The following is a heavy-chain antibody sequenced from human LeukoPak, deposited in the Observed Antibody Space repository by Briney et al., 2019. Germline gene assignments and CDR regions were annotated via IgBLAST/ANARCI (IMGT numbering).Heavy chain of an antibody. D-gene: IGHD2-15*01. CDR3: ARRGCNGGSCYGY. Sequence: GESLKISRKASGYSFINSYIAWVRQMPGKGPEWMGIIYPGDSDTKYSPAFQGHVTISADKSITTVYLQWDSLKASDTAMYYCARRGCNGGSCYGYWGQGTLVTVSS. V-gene: IGHV5-51*01. CDR1: GYSFINSY. J-gene: IGHJ4*02. CDR2: IYPGDSDT.